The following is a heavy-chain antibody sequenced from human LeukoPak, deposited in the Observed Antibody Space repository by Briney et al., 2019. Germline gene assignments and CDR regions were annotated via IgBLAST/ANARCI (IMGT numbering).Heavy chain of an antibody. Sequence: PSETLSLTCIISGGSIGPYYWSWIRQAAGKGPERIGRIYTTGTADYNPSLKGRVTMSADTSKNQFSLKLSSVTAADTAVYYCARVFDYYYMDVWGKGTTVTVSS. D-gene: IGHD3-9*01. CDR2: IYTTGTA. CDR1: GGSIGPYY. J-gene: IGHJ6*03. CDR3: ARVFDYYYMDV. V-gene: IGHV4-4*07.